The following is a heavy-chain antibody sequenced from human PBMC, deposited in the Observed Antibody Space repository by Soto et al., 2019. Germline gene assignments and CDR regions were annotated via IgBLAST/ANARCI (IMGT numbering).Heavy chain of an antibody. CDR2: IWFDGSDK. Sequence: QVQLVESGGGVVQPGRSLRLSCAASGFTFSSYGMHWVRQAPGKGLEWVAVIWFDGSDKYYTDSVKGRFTISRDNSKNTLYLQMNRLSAEDTAVYYCAREMATTYFFDYWGQGTLVTVSS. J-gene: IGHJ4*02. CDR3: AREMATTYFFDY. D-gene: IGHD1-26*01. V-gene: IGHV3-33*01. CDR1: GFTFSSYG.